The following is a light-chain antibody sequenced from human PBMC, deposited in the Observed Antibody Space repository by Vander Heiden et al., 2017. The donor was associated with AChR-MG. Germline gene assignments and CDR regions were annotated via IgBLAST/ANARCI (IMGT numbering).Light chain of an antibody. J-gene: IGLJ2*01. V-gene: IGLV1-47*01. CDR2: RND. Sequence: QSVLTQPPSVSETPGQRVTISCSGVSSHLGTNYVYWSQPVPGMAPKLVIYRNDQRPSGVPDRFSASKSGTAASVAISGLQAGDEADYYCAAGDDSLNALVFGGGTKLTVL. CDR1: SSHLGTNY. CDR3: AAGDDSLNALV.